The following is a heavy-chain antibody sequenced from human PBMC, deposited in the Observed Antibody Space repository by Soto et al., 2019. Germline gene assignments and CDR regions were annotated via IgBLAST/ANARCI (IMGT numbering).Heavy chain of an antibody. Sequence: EVQLVESGGGLVQPGGSLRLSCAASGFTVSSNYMSWVRQAPGKGLEWVSVIYGGGSTYYADSVKGRFTISRHNSKNTLYLQMNSLRAEDTAVYYCARDGYKGGWYFDLWGRGTLVTVSS. CDR3: ARDGYKGGWYFDL. J-gene: IGHJ2*01. V-gene: IGHV3-53*04. CDR1: GFTVSSNY. CDR2: IYGGGST. D-gene: IGHD1-1*01.